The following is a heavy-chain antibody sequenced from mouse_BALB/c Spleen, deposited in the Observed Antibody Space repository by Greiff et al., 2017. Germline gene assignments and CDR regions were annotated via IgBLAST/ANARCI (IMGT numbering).Heavy chain of an antibody. V-gene: IGHV3-6*02. CDR2: ISYDGSN. CDR1: GYSITSGYY. J-gene: IGHJ2*01. Sequence: EVQLQESGPGLVKPSQSLSLTCSVTGYSITSGYYWNWIRQFPGNKLEWMGYISYDGSNNYNPSLKNRISITRDTSKNQFFLKLNSVTTEDTATYYCARMGHRYDEGADYWGQGTTLTVSS. CDR3: ARMGHRYDEGADY. D-gene: IGHD2-14*01.